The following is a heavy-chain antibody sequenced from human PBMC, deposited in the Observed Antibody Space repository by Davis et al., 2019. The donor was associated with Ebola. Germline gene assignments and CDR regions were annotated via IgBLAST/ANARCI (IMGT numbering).Heavy chain of an antibody. Sequence: GGSLRLSCAASGFTFSSYDMHWVRQATGKGLEWVSAIGTAGDTYYPGSVKGRFTISRHNSKNTLYLQMNSLHQGPIGLPPGTLLQEHLWG. CDR2: IGTAGDT. CDR3: TLLQEHL. CDR1: GFTFSSYD. J-gene: IGHJ6*01. V-gene: IGHV3-13*01.